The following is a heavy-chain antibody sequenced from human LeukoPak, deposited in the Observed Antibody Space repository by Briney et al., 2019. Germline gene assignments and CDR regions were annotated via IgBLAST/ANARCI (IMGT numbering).Heavy chain of an antibody. CDR3: ARGGPSGSYSYYYYYYGMDV. J-gene: IGHJ6*02. V-gene: IGHV4-39*07. D-gene: IGHD1-26*01. CDR2: INHSGST. CDR1: GGSISSRSYY. Sequence: SETLSLTCTVSGGSISSRSYYWGWIRQPPGKGLEWIGEINHSGSTNYNPSLKSRVTISVDTSKNQFSLKLSSVTAADTAVYYCARGGPSGSYSYYYYYYGMDVWGQGTTVTVSS.